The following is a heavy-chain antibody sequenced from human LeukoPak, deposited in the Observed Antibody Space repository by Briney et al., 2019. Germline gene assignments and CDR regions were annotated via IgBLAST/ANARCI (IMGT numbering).Heavy chain of an antibody. D-gene: IGHD4-17*01. J-gene: IGHJ5*02. CDR3: ARPVMTTVTTCRFDP. CDR2: IYTSGST. Sequence: SETLSLTCTVSGGSISSYYWSWIRQPAGKGLEWIGRIYTSGSTNYNPSLKSRVTISVDTSKNQFSLKLSSVTAADTAVYYCARPVMTTVTTCRFDPWGQGTLVTVSS. CDR1: GGSISSYY. V-gene: IGHV4-4*07.